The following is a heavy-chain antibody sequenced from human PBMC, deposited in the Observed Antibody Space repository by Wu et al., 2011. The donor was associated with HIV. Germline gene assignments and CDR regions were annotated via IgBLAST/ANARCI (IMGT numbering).Heavy chain of an antibody. V-gene: IGHV1-69*14. D-gene: IGHD6-13*01. CDR1: GGTFRYA. J-gene: IGHJ6*02. CDR2: IIPIFGTA. CDR3: AREWGLGVAAAGTATKLWYWYGIDV. Sequence: QVQLVQSGAEVKKPGSSVKVSCKASGGTFRYAINWVRQAPGQGLEWMGGIIPIFGTAKYAQKFQGRVTITADKSTSTAYMELSSLTSEDTAVYYCAREWGLGVAAAGTATKLWYWYGIDVWGQGTTVIVSS.